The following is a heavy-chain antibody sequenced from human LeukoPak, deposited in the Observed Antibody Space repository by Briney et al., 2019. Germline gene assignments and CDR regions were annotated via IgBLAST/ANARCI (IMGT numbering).Heavy chain of an antibody. CDR2: ISSSSSYI. CDR1: GFTFSSYR. V-gene: IGHV3-21*01. J-gene: IGHJ4*02. D-gene: IGHD6-19*01. CDR3: ARDGSGIFDY. Sequence: GGSLRLSCAASGFTFSSYRMNWVRQAPGKGLEWVSSISSSSSYIYYADSVKGRFTISRDNAKNSLYPQMYSLRAEDTAVYYCARDGSGIFDYWGQGTLVTVSS.